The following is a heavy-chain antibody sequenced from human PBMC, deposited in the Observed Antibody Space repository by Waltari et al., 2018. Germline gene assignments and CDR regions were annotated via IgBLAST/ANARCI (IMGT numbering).Heavy chain of an antibody. J-gene: IGHJ6*03. V-gene: IGHV4-4*07. Sequence: QVQLQESGPGLVKPSETLSLTCTVSGGSISSYYWSWIRQPAGKGLEWIGRIYTSGSTNYNPSLKSRVTMSVDTSKNQFSLKLSSVTAADTAVYYCARVNRGYYDSSGYSSYYYYYMDVWGKGTTVTVSS. CDR2: IYTSGST. CDR3: ARVNRGYYDSSGYSSYYYYYMDV. CDR1: GGSISSYY. D-gene: IGHD3-22*01.